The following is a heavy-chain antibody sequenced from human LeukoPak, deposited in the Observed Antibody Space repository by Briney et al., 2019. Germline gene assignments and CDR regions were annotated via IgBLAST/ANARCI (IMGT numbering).Heavy chain of an antibody. CDR3: ARGGYIYGFDY. CDR1: GGSISSDY. D-gene: IGHD5-18*01. Sequence: SETLSLTCNVSGGSISSDYWSWIRQPPGKGLEWIGNIYYSGSTNYNPSLKSRVTISVDTSKNQFSLMLSPVTAADTALYYCARGGYIYGFDYWGQGTPVTVSS. CDR2: IYYSGST. V-gene: IGHV4-59*08. J-gene: IGHJ4*02.